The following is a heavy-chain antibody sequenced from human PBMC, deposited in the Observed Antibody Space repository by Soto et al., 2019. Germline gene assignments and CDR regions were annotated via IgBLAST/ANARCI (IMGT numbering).Heavy chain of an antibody. Sequence: GGSLRLSCAASGFTFSSYGMHWVRQAPGKGLEWVAVIWYDGSNKYYADSVKGRFTISRDNSKNTLYLQMNSLRAEDTAVYYCARDGQLGWIQPMVGSDYYGMDVWGQGTTVTVSS. J-gene: IGHJ6*02. CDR1: GFTFSSYG. CDR2: IWYDGSNK. D-gene: IGHD5-18*01. V-gene: IGHV3-33*01. CDR3: ARDGQLGWIQPMVGSDYYGMDV.